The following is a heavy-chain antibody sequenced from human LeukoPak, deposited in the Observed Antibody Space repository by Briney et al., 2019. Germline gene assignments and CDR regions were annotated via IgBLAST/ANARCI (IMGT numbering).Heavy chain of an antibody. Sequence: SETLSLTCIVSGGSLNSPNYYWGWIRQPPGKGLEWIGTIYYSGTTYYNPSLKSRLTISVDTSKNQFSLKLTSVTAADTAVYYCARHDYYRSLNWFDPWGQGTLITVSS. J-gene: IGHJ5*02. D-gene: IGHD3-10*01. V-gene: IGHV4-39*01. CDR3: ARHDYYRSLNWFDP. CDR2: IYYSGTT. CDR1: GGSLNSPNYY.